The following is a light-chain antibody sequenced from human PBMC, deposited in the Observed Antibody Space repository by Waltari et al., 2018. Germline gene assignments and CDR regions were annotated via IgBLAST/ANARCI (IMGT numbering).Light chain of an antibody. CDR2: AAT. Sequence: DIQMTQSPSSLSASVGDTVTITCRASQGIGNYLNWFQQKPGKAPKLLIYAATTLQSGVPSRFSGSGSGTEFTLTINSLQPEDFATCYCLQHNSYPLTFGGGTKVEIK. CDR3: LQHNSYPLT. V-gene: IGKV1-17*01. J-gene: IGKJ4*01. CDR1: QGIGNY.